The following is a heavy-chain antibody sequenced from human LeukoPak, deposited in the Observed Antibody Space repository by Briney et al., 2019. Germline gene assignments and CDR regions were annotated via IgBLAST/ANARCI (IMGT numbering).Heavy chain of an antibody. CDR3: ARSRSGSYTRDAFDI. Sequence: GGSLRLSCAASGFTFSSYAMHWVRQAPGKGLEWVAVISYDGSNKYYADSVKGRFTISRDISKNTLYLQMNSLRAEDTAVYYCARSRSGSYTRDAFDIWGQGTMVTVSS. D-gene: IGHD1-26*01. CDR2: ISYDGSNK. J-gene: IGHJ3*02. CDR1: GFTFSSYA. V-gene: IGHV3-30-3*01.